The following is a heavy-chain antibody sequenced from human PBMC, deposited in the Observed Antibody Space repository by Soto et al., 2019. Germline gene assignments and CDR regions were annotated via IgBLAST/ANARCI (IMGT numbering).Heavy chain of an antibody. V-gene: IGHV4-39*01. CDR1: GGSISSSSYS. CDR2: IYYSGST. CDR3: ARRGGDYYLRFDY. J-gene: IGHJ4*02. D-gene: IGHD4-17*01. Sequence: QLQLQESGPGLVKPSETLSLTCTVSGGSISSSSYSWGWIRQPPGKGLEWIGSIYYSGSTYYNPSLKSRVTIPVDTSKNQFSLKLSSVTAADTAVYYCARRGGDYYLRFDYWGQGTLVTVSS.